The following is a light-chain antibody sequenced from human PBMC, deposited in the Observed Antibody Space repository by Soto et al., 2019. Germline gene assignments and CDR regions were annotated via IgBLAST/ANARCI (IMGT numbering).Light chain of an antibody. Sequence: DIQLTQSPSFLSASVGERVTITCRASQGIRSYLAWYQQKPGKAPKFLIYTASTLQSGVPSRFSGSRSGTEFTLTISSLQPEDFETYYCQQLTIYPLTFCGGTKLEIK. J-gene: IGKJ4*01. CDR2: TAS. CDR1: QGIRSY. V-gene: IGKV1-9*01. CDR3: QQLTIYPLT.